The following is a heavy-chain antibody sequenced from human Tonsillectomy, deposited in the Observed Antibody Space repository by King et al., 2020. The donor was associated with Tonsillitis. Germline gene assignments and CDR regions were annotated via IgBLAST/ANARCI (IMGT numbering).Heavy chain of an antibody. V-gene: IGHV3-30*18. CDR1: GFTFSSYG. CDR3: AKKLGLPWFGEFFGFDYYYYGMDV. Sequence: VQLVQSGGGVVQPGRSLRLSCAASGFTFSSYGMHWVRQAPGKGLEWVAVISYDGSNKYYADSVKGRFTISRDNSKNTLYLQMNSLRAEDTAVYYCAKKLGLPWFGEFFGFDYYYYGMDVWGQGTTVAVSS. CDR2: ISYDGSNK. D-gene: IGHD3-10*01. J-gene: IGHJ6*02.